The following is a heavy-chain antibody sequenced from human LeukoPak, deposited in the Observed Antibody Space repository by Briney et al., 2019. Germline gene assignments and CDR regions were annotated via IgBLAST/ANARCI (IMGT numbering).Heavy chain of an antibody. CDR3: AKEAGQDYGALDAFDV. CDR2: IGGTSSSL. J-gene: IGHJ3*01. CDR1: GFTVSGNY. Sequence: GGSLRLSCAASGFTVSGNYMSWVRQAPGKGLEWVSSIGGTSSSLYYAESVKGRFTISRDNARNSLYLQMNSLRAEDTAVYYCAKEAGQDYGALDAFDVWGQGTMVTVSS. D-gene: IGHD4-17*01. V-gene: IGHV3-21*01.